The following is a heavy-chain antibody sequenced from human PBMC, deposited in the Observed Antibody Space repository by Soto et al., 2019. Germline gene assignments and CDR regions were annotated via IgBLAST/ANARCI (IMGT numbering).Heavy chain of an antibody. V-gene: IGHV1-69*01. J-gene: IGHJ6*02. D-gene: IGHD6-19*01. CDR2: IIPIFGTA. CDR3: ARGQEGAVAGYYYYGMDV. Sequence: QVQLVQSGAEVKKPGSSVKVSCKASGGTFSSYAISWVRQAPGQGLEWLGGIIPIFGTANYAQKFQGRVTITADESTSTGHMELRSLGSEDTAVYYCARGQEGAVAGYYYYGMDVWGQGTTVTVSS. CDR1: GGTFSSYA.